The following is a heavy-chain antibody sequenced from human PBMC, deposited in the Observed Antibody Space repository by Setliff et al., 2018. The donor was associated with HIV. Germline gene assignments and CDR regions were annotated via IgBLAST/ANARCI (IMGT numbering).Heavy chain of an antibody. Sequence: LRLSCAASGFTFSFYWMSWVRQAPGKGLEWVANIKEDGSEKYYVDSVRGRFTISRDTAKKSLYLQMNSLRAEDTAVYYCARGEPTILIIPAAFFDYWGQGTLVTVSS. CDR1: GFTFSFYW. D-gene: IGHD2-2*01. CDR3: ARGEPTILIIPAAFFDY. V-gene: IGHV3-7*01. J-gene: IGHJ4*02. CDR2: IKEDGSEK.